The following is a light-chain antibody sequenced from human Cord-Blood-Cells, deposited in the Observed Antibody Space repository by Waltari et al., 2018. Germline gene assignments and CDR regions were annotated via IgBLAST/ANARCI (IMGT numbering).Light chain of an antibody. CDR2: ASS. CDR3: QQLNSYPLT. V-gene: IGKV1-9*01. CDR1: QGVSSY. J-gene: IGKJ4*01. Sequence: IQLTQSPSSLSASVGDRVTITCRASQGVSSYLACYQQKPGKAPKLQIYASSTLRSGVPSRLSGIGSGTDFTLSISSLQPEDFATYYCQQLNSYPLTFGGGTKVEIK.